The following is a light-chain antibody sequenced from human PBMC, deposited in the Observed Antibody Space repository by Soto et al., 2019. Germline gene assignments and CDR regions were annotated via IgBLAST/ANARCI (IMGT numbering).Light chain of an antibody. CDR3: CSFAGNSPYV. J-gene: IGLJ1*01. CDR1: NSNVGSYKL. CDR2: EVN. Sequence: QSVLTQPASVSGSPGQSITISCTGTNSNVGSYKLVSWYQHHPGKAPKLIIYEVNKRPSGVSNRFSGSKSANTASLTISGLQAEDEAEYYCCSFAGNSPYVFGTGTKLTVL. V-gene: IGLV2-23*02.